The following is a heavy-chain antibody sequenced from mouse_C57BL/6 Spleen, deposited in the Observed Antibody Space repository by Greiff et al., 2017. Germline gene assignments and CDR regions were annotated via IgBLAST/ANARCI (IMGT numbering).Heavy chain of an antibody. CDR1: GFTFSSYG. D-gene: IGHD1-1*01. CDR2: ISSGGSYT. Sequence: EVKLVESGGDLVKPGGSLKLSCAASGFTFSSYGMSWVRQTPDKGLEWVAYISSGGSYTYYPDSVKGRFTISRDNAKNTLFLQMSSLRSENTAMYCCARGGNYDGCSDLDYWGQGTTLTVSS. V-gene: IGHV5-6*01. J-gene: IGHJ2*01. CDR3: ARGGNYDGCSDLDY.